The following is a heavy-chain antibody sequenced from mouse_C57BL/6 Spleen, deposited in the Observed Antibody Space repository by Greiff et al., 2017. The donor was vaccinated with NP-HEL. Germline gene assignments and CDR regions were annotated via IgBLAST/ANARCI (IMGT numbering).Heavy chain of an antibody. D-gene: IGHD1-1*01. Sequence: EVMLVESGGGLVQPKGSLKLSCAASGFSFNTYAMNWVRQAPGTGLEWVARIRSKRNNYATYYADSVKDRFTISRDDSESMLYLQMNNLKTEDTAMYYCVRHGGSSHYAMDYWGQGTSVTVSS. V-gene: IGHV10-1*01. CDR2: IRSKRNNYAT. CDR1: GFSFNTYA. J-gene: IGHJ4*01. CDR3: VRHGGSSHYAMDY.